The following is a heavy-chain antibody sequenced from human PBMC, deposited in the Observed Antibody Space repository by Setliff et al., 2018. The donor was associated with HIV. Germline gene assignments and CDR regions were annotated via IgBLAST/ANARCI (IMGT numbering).Heavy chain of an antibody. CDR2: IYYTGSA. CDR1: GGSISGSDYY. J-gene: IGHJ3*02. Sequence: SETLSLTCTVSGGSISGSDYYWAWIRQPPGKGLEWIGSIYYTGSAHYNPSLKSRVTISVDTSKNQFSMKLTSLTAADTTVYYCARWITTPTKGAFEIWGQGTAVTGSS. CDR3: ARWITTPTKGAFEI. D-gene: IGHD3-22*01. V-gene: IGHV4-39*01.